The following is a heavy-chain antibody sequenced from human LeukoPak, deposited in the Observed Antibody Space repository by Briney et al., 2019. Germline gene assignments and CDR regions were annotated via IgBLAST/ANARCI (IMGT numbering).Heavy chain of an antibody. J-gene: IGHJ4*02. V-gene: IGHV3-15*01. CDR2: IKSKTDGGTT. D-gene: IGHD4-17*01. CDR3: TTVFYGDYAYFDY. Sequence: PGGSLRLSCAASGFTFSNAWMSWVRQAPGKGLEWVGRIKSKTDGGTTDYAAPVKGRFTISRDDSKNTLYLQMNSLKTEDTAVYYRTTVFYGDYAYFDYWGQGTLVTVSS. CDR1: GFTFSNAW.